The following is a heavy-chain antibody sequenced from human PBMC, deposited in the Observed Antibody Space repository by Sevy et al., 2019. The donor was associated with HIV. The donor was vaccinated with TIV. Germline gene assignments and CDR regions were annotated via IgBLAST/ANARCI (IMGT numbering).Heavy chain of an antibody. CDR3: ARRRIVVVPAANNDAFDI. V-gene: IGHV1-18*01. CDR1: GYTFTSYA. D-gene: IGHD2-2*01. Sequence: ASVKVSCKASGYTFTSYAISWVRQAPGQGLEWMGWISAYNGNTNYAQKLQGRVTMTTDTSTSTAYMELRSLRSDDTAVYYCARRRIVVVPAANNDAFDIWGQGTMVTVSS. J-gene: IGHJ3*02. CDR2: ISAYNGNT.